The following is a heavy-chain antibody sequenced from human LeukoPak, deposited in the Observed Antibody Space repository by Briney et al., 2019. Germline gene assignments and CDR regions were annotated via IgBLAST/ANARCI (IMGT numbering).Heavy chain of an antibody. V-gene: IGHV3-20*04. CDR3: ARVGASSGYYFDY. D-gene: IGHD3-22*01. J-gene: IGHJ4*02. CDR1: GFTFDDYG. CDR2: INWNGGST. Sequence: GGSLRLSCTASGFTFDDYGMSWVRQVPGKGLEWVSGINWNGGSTGYADSVKGRFTISRDNAKKSLHLLMKSLRAEDTALYYCARVGASSGYYFDYWGQGTLVTVSS.